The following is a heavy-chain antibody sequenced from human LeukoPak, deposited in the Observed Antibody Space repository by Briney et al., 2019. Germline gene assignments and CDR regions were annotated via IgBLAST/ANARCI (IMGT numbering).Heavy chain of an antibody. V-gene: IGHV4-39*01. D-gene: IGHD1-20*01. CDR1: GGSISSNSYY. CDR3: ARRITGTTSDSFDY. CDR2: ISYNGDT. J-gene: IGHJ4*02. Sequence: SETLSLTCTVSGGSISSNSYYWGWIRQPPGKGLEWVGSISYNGDTYYNPSLKSRVTISVDTSKNQFSLRLSSLTAADTAVYYCARRITGTTSDSFDYWGQGTLVTVSS.